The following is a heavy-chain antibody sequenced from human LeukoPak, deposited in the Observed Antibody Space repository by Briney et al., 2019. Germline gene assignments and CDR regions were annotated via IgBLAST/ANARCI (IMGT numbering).Heavy chain of an antibody. CDR3: ARGGPFPSSSSSREYYLDY. V-gene: IGHV1-46*01. Sequence: ASVKVSCKASGYTFTSYYMHWVRQAPGQGLEWMGIINPSGGSTSYAQKFQGRVTMTRDTSTSTVYMELSSLRSDDTAVYYCARGGPFPSSSSSREYYLDYWGQGTLVTVSS. D-gene: IGHD6-6*01. CDR2: INPSGGST. CDR1: GYTFTSYY. J-gene: IGHJ4*02.